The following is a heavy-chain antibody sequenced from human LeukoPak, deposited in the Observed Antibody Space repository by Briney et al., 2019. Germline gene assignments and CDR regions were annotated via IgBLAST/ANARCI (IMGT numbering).Heavy chain of an antibody. CDR3: ARIPRDRCGGSPCYPYFDH. Sequence: GGSLRLSCAASGFTFSASAMHWVRQASGKGLEWVGRIRSKADDFATAYAASVKGRFLISRDDSKNTAYLQMNSLRVEDTAVYYCARIPRDRCGGSPCYPYFDHWGQGTLVTVSS. D-gene: IGHD2-15*01. J-gene: IGHJ4*02. CDR2: IRSKADDFAT. CDR1: GFTFSASA. V-gene: IGHV3-73*01.